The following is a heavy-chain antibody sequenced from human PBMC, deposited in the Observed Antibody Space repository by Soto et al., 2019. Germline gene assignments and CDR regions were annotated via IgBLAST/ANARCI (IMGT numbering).Heavy chain of an antibody. CDR3: ARAGGLGAVAADY. CDR1: GGSISSGGYS. J-gene: IGHJ4*02. Sequence: QLQLQESGSGLVKPSQTLSLTCAVSGGSISSGGYSWSWIRQPPGKGLEWIGYIYHSGSTYYNPFLESRVTVSVDRSKNQFSLKLSSVTAADTAVYYCARAGGLGAVAADYWGQGTLVTVSS. V-gene: IGHV4-30-2*01. CDR2: IYHSGST. D-gene: IGHD6-19*01.